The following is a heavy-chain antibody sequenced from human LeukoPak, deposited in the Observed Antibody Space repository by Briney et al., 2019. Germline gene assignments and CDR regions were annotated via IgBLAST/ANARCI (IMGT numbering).Heavy chain of an antibody. Sequence: GGSLRLSCAASGFTFSSYGMHWVRQAPGKGLEWVAVISNDGSNKYYADSVKGRFTISRDNSKNTLYLQMNSLRAEDTAVYYCAKAPARPIAAAGTNFDYWGQGTLVTVSS. CDR2: ISNDGSNK. CDR1: GFTFSSYG. V-gene: IGHV3-30*18. D-gene: IGHD6-13*01. J-gene: IGHJ4*02. CDR3: AKAPARPIAAAGTNFDY.